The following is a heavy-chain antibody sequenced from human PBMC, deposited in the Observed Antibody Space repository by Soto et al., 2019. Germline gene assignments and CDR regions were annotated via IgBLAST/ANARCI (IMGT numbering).Heavy chain of an antibody. CDR3: ARCSGYCSGGSCYSNFNYYYYMDV. CDR1: GYTFTGYY. J-gene: IGHJ6*03. Sequence: ASVKVSCKASGYTFTGYYMHWVRQANGQGLEWMGWINPNSGGTNYAQKFQGWVTMTRDTSISTAYMELSRLRSDDTAVYYCARCSGYCSGGSCYSNFNYYYYMDVWGKGITVTVSS. D-gene: IGHD2-15*01. CDR2: INPNSGGT. V-gene: IGHV1-2*04.